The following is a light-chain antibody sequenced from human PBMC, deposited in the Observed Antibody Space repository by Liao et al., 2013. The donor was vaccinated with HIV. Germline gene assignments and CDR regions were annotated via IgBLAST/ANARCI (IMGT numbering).Light chain of an antibody. CDR1: NIGSKS. J-gene: IGLJ1*01. CDR2: YDS. CDR3: QVWDSSSDQDV. Sequence: SYELTQSPSVSVAPGKTARITCGGNNIGSKSVHWYQQKPGQAPVLVIYYDSDRPSGIPERFSGSNSGNTATLTISRVEAGDEADYYCQVWDSSSDQDVFGTGTKVTVL. V-gene: IGLV3-21*01.